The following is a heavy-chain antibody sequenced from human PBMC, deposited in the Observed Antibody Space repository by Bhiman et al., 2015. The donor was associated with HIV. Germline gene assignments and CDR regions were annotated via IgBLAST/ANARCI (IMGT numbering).Heavy chain of an antibody. D-gene: IGHD6-19*01. CDR2: ISYDGSNK. V-gene: IGHV3-30-3*01. Sequence: QVQLVESGGGVVQPGRSLRLSCAASGFTFSSYAMHWVRQAPGKGLEWVTVISYDGSNKYYADSVKGRFTISRDNSKNTLYLQMNTLRVEDTAVYYCARDREYGLAWGWALDIWGQGTMVTMSS. CDR3: ARDREYGLAWGWALDI. CDR1: GFTFSSYA. J-gene: IGHJ3*02.